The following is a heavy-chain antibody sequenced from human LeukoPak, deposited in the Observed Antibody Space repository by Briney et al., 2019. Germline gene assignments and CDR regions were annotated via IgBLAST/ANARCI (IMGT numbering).Heavy chain of an antibody. Sequence: PGGSLRLSCAASGFAFSSYWMSWVRQAPGKGLEWVANIKEDGSQTYFVESVEGRFTISRDNAKNSLYLYMHSLRAEDTAVYYCARDTAVCDSWGQGSLVTVSS. CDR3: ARDTAVCDS. J-gene: IGHJ4*02. CDR1: GFAFSSYW. D-gene: IGHD2-21*02. CDR2: IKEDGSQT. V-gene: IGHV3-7*01.